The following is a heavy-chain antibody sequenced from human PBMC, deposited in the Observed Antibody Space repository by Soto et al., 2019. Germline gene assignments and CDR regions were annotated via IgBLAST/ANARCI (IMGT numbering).Heavy chain of an antibody. D-gene: IGHD5-12*01. V-gene: IGHV3-23*01. CDR1: GFTFSSYA. CDR3: AKGAEWLRNHYYYYGMDV. CDR2: ISGSGGST. J-gene: IGHJ6*02. Sequence: GGSLRLSCAASGFTFSSYAMSLVRQAPGKGLEWVSAISGSGGSTYYADSVKGRFTISRDNSKNTLYLQMNSLRAEDTAVYYCAKGAEWLRNHYYYYGMDVWGQGTTVTVSS.